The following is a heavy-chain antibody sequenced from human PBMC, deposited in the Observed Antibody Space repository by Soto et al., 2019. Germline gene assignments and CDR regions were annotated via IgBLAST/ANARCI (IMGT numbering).Heavy chain of an antibody. CDR1: GFTFSSYW. J-gene: IGHJ1*01. CDR3: AILPNKSPQN. V-gene: IGHV3-74*01. CDR2: ISNDGSS. D-gene: IGHD2-15*01. Sequence: VQLVEYGGGLVQPGGSLSLSCVASGFTFSSYWMHWVRQAPGKGLVWVSSISNDGSSIYADPVKGRFTISRDNAKNTPYLQMNSLRAEDTAVYYCAILPNKSPQNWGQGTLVIVS.